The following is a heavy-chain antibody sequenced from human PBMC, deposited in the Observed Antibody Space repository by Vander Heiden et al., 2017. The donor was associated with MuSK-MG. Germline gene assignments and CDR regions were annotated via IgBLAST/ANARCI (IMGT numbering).Heavy chain of an antibody. CDR3: ASVYGSGSYPTLDYYYYGMDV. V-gene: IGHV1-46*01. J-gene: IGHJ6*02. CDR2: INPSGGST. Sequence: QVQLVQSGAEVKKPGASVKVSCKASGYTFTSYYMHWVRQAPGQGLEWMGIINPSGGSTSYAQKFQGRVTMTRDTSTSTVYMELSSLRSEDTAVYYCASVYGSGSYPTLDYYYYGMDVWGQGTTVTVSS. CDR1: GYTFTSYY. D-gene: IGHD3-10*01.